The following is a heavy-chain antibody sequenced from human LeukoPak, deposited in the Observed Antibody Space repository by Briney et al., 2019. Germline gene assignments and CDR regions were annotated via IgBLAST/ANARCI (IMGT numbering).Heavy chain of an antibody. V-gene: IGHV3-21*01. J-gene: IGHJ4*02. CDR3: VRVTLDYGDYELGY. CDR2: ISSSSSYI. Sequence: GGSLRLSCAASGFTFSYYSMNWVRQAPGKGLEWVSSISSSSSYIYYADSVKGRFTISRDNAKNALYLQMNSLRAEDTAVYYCVRVTLDYGDYELGYWGQGTLVTVSS. CDR1: GFTFSYYS. D-gene: IGHD4-17*01.